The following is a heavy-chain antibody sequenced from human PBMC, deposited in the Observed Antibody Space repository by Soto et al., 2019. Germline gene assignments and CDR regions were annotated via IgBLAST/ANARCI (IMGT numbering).Heavy chain of an antibody. CDR2: IYYSGST. CDR1: GGSISSGVCY. Sequence: SETLSLTCTVSGGSISSGVCYWSWIRQHPGKGLEWIGYIYYSGSTYYNPSLKSRVTISVDTSKNQFSLKLSSVTAADTAVYYCARGGLERPFFDYWGQGTLVTVSS. V-gene: IGHV4-31*03. J-gene: IGHJ4*02. D-gene: IGHD1-1*01. CDR3: ARGGLERPFFDY.